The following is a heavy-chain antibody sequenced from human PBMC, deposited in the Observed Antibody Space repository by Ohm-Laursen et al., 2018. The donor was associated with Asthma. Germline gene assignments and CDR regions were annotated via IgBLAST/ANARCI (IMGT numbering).Heavy chain of an antibody. CDR2: ISPIFGIA. J-gene: IGHJ6*02. V-gene: IGHV1-69*10. CDR1: GGTFSSYA. Sequence: SVKASCKASGGTFSSYAISWVRQAPGQGLEWMGGISPIFGIADYAQKFQGGVTITADKSTSTSYMELSSLRSEDTAVYYCARGNGGYEIAGSYYYYGMDIWGQGTTVTVSS. D-gene: IGHD5-12*01. CDR3: ARGNGGYEIAGSYYYYGMDI.